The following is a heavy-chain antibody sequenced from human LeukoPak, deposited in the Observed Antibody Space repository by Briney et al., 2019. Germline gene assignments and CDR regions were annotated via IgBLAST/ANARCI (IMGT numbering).Heavy chain of an antibody. Sequence: GGSLRLSCATSGFTFSTFWMSWVRQTPEKGLEFVANIKQDGSVKNYMDSLKGRATISRDNARESLYLEINSLRADDTAVYYCARDPESSAFDLWGQGALVTVSS. CDR1: GFTFSTFW. CDR3: ARDPESSAFDL. CDR2: IKQDGSVK. J-gene: IGHJ4*02. V-gene: IGHV3-7*01.